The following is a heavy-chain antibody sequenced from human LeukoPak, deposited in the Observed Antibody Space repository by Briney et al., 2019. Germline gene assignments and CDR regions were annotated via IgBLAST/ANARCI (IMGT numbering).Heavy chain of an antibody. CDR3: ARGHYGGNRYFDI. J-gene: IGHJ4*02. D-gene: IGHD4-23*01. CDR1: GYTFRSYE. V-gene: IGHV1-8*01. CDR2: IHPNNGKT. Sequence: ASVKVSCKASGYTFRSYEINWVRQAPGQGLEWVGWIHPNNGKTGYAQKFQGRVTMTRDTSTETAFMELSSLKFDDTAIFYCARGHYGGNRYFDIWGKGTLVTVSS.